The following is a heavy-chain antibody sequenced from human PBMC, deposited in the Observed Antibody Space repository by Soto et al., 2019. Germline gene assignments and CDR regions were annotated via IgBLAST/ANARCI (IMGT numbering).Heavy chain of an antibody. CDR2: IYYSGGT. J-gene: IGHJ3*02. D-gene: IGHD6-19*01. V-gene: IGHV4-59*01. CDR1: GGSISSYY. CDR3: ARQQWLVLNAFDI. Sequence: QVQLQESGPGLVKPSETLSLTCTVSGGSISSYYWSWIRQPPGKGLEWIGYIYYSGGTNYNPSLKSRVPISVDTSKNQFSLKLSSVTAADTAVYYCARQQWLVLNAFDIWGQGTMVTVSS.